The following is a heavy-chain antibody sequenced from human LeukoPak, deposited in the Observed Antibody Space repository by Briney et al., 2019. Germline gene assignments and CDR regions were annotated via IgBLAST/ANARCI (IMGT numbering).Heavy chain of an antibody. J-gene: IGHJ3*02. CDR3: ARVSNLFDSSGYIDAFDI. V-gene: IGHV4-59*01. CDR1: GGSISSYY. D-gene: IGHD3-22*01. CDR2: IYYSGST. Sequence: PSETLSLTCTVSGGSISSYYWSWIRQPPGKGLEWIGYIYYSGSTNYNPSLKSRVTLSVDTSKNQFSLKLSSVTAADTAVYYCARVSNLFDSSGYIDAFDIWGQGTMVTVSS.